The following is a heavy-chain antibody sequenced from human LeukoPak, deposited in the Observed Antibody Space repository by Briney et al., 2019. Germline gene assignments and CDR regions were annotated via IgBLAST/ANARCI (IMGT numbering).Heavy chain of an antibody. J-gene: IGHJ5*02. CDR2: MNPNSGNT. V-gene: IGHV1-8*02. Sequence: ASVKVSCKASGGTFSSYAISWVRQATGQGLEWMGWMNPNSGNTGYAQKFQGRVTMTRNTSISTAYMELSSLRSEDTAVYYCARDGYYDFWSGSTQFNWFDPWGQGTLVTVSS. CDR1: GGTFSSYA. CDR3: ARDGYYDFWSGSTQFNWFDP. D-gene: IGHD3-3*01.